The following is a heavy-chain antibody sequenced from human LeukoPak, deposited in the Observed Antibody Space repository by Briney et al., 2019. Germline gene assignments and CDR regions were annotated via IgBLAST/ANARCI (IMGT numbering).Heavy chain of an antibody. CDR3: ARDITMVRGVIIAYYYGMDV. CDR1: GYTFTSYG. Sequence: ASVKVSCKASGYTFTSYGISWVRQAPGQGLEWMGWISAYNGNTNYAQKLQGRDTMTTDTSTSTAYMELRSLRSDDTAVYYCARDITMVRGVIIAYYYGMDVWGQGTTVTVSS. V-gene: IGHV1-18*01. J-gene: IGHJ6*02. CDR2: ISAYNGNT. D-gene: IGHD3-10*01.